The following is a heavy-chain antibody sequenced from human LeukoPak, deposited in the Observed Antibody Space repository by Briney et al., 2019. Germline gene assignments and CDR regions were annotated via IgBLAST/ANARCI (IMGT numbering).Heavy chain of an antibody. J-gene: IGHJ4*02. CDR3: ATRRSGNYFATFDY. CDR2: VCGPGTTT. CDR1: GFTFINYA. D-gene: IGHD3-22*01. V-gene: IGHV3-23*01. Sequence: GGSLRLSCEASGFTFINYAMNWVRQAPEKGLEWVSTVCGPGTTTYYADSVKGRFTVSRDNSKNTVFLQMDSLRAEDTAVYYCATRRSGNYFATFDYWGQGILVTVSS.